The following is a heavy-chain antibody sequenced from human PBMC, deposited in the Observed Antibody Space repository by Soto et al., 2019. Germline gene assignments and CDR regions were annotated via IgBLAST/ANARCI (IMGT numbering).Heavy chain of an antibody. D-gene: IGHD6-6*01. CDR1: GFTFSSYW. CDR3: ARDRSIAAPFDY. CDR2: IKQDGSEK. Sequence: GGSLRLSCAASGFTFSSYWMSWVRQAPGKGLEWVANIKQDGSEKYYVDSVKGRFTISRGNAKNSLYLQMNSLRAGDTAVYYCARDRSIAAPFDYWGQGTLVTVSS. V-gene: IGHV3-7*03. J-gene: IGHJ4*02.